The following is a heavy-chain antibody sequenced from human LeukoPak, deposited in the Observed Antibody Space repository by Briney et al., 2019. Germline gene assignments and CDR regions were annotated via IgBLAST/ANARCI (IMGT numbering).Heavy chain of an antibody. CDR3: VREVGATTHFFDY. CDR1: GFNFSSNH. V-gene: IGHV3-48*02. D-gene: IGHD1-26*01. J-gene: IGHJ4*02. Sequence: GGSLRLSCAASGFNFSSNHMNWVRPAPGKGLEMDSFISSSSRSIYYADSVKGRFTISRDNAKNSLYLQMNSLRDEDTAVYYCVREVGATTHFFDYWGQGTLVTVSS. CDR2: ISSSSRSI.